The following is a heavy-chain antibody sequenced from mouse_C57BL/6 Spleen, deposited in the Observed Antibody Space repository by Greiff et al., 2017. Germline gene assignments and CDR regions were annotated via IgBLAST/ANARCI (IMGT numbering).Heavy chain of an antibody. J-gene: IGHJ1*03. D-gene: IGHD1-1*01. CDR1: GYTFTSYG. V-gene: IGHV1-58*01. Sequence: EVQLKESGAELVRPGSSVKMSCKTSGYTFTSYGINWVKQRPGQGLEWIGYIYIGNGYTEYNEKFKGKATLTSDTSSSTAYMQLSSLTSEDSTIYFCARQDYYGGSYVGYFGVWGTGTTVTVAS. CDR2: IYIGNGYT. CDR3: ARQDYYGGSYVGYFGV.